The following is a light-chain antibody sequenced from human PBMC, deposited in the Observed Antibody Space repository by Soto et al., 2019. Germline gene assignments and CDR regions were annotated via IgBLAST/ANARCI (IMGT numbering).Light chain of an antibody. Sequence: DIQMTQSPSTLSASVGDRVSITCRASQSISRQLAWYQHKPGKAPNLLIYQASNLETGVPSRFTGSGSGTEFTLTISSLQPDDLPTYYCLQYQSYWTFGQGPKVEVK. J-gene: IGKJ1*01. CDR1: QSISRQ. CDR2: QAS. CDR3: LQYQSYWT. V-gene: IGKV1-5*03.